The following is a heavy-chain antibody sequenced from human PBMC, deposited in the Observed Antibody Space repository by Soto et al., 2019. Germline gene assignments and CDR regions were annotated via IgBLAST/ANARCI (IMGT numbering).Heavy chain of an antibody. J-gene: IGHJ6*02. V-gene: IGHV1-69*06. CDR3: ERGTRAVDGTDNGMDV. D-gene: IGHD6-19*01. Sequence: QVQLVQSGAEVKKPGSSVKVSCKASGGTFSSYAISWVRQAPGQGLEWMGGIIPIFGTANYAQKFQGRVTITADKSTSTAYMELSSLRSEDTGVYYCERGTRAVDGTDNGMDVWGQGTTVTVSS. CDR2: IIPIFGTA. CDR1: GGTFSSYA.